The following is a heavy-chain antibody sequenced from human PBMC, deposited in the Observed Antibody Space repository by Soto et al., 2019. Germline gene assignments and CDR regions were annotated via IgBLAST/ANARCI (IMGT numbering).Heavy chain of an antibody. CDR2: IYYSGST. J-gene: IGHJ4*02. V-gene: IGHV4-39*01. CDR3: ARQEFQQLVDFDY. D-gene: IGHD6-13*01. Sequence: SETLSLTCTVSGGSISSSSYYWGWIRQPPGKGLEWIGSIYYSGSTYYNPSLKSRVTISVDTSKNQFSLKLSSVTAADTAVYYCARQEFQQLVDFDYWGQGTLVTVSA. CDR1: GGSISSSSYY.